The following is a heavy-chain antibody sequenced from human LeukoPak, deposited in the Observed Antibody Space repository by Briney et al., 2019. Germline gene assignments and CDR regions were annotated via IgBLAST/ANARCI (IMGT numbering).Heavy chain of an antibody. CDR3: ARGPHRLQTPSWGAFDI. D-gene: IGHD4-11*01. J-gene: IGHJ3*02. CDR1: GGTFINYA. CDR2: MNPNSGNT. Sequence: ASVTVSFMASGGTFINYAISGVRQATGQGREWMGWMNPNSGNTGYAQKFHGRVTITRNTSISTAYMELSSLRSEDTAVYYCARGPHRLQTPSWGAFDIWGQGTMVTVSS. V-gene: IGHV1-8*03.